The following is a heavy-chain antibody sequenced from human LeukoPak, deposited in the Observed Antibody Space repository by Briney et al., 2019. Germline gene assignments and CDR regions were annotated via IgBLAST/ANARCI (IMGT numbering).Heavy chain of an antibody. D-gene: IGHD2-15*01. CDR1: GFTFSTYG. CDR2: ISGSGGST. CDR3: AKGSSLNWFDP. V-gene: IGHV3-23*01. J-gene: IGHJ5*02. Sequence: GGSLRLSCAASGFTFSTYGMTWVRQAPGKGLEWVSAISGSGGSTYYADSVKGRFTISRDNSKNTLYLQMNSLRAEDTAVYYCAKGSSLNWFDPWGQGTLVTVSS.